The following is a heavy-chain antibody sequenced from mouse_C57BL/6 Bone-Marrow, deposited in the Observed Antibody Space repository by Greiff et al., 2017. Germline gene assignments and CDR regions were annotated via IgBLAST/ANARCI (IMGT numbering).Heavy chain of an antibody. J-gene: IGHJ4*01. CDR2: ISSGSSTI. CDR1: GFTFSDYG. CDR3: IYAMDY. Sequence: EVHLVESGGGLVKPGGSLKLSCAASGFTFSDYGMHWVRQAPETGLEWVAYISSGSSTIYYADTVKGRFTISRDNAKNTLFLQMTRLGSEYTAMYYCIYAMDYWGQGTSVTVSS. V-gene: IGHV5-17*01.